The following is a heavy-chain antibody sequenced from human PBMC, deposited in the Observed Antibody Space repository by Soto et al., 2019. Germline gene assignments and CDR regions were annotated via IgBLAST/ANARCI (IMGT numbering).Heavy chain of an antibody. CDR2: IYYDGST. CDR3: ATTVFPASNWFDP. Sequence: QLQLQESGLGLMKPSETLSLTCTVSGGSISRDDYYWGWIRQSPGKGLEWIGNIYYDGSTYYSPSFKSRVTISINTSKTQFSLGLTCVTAADTAVYYGATTVFPASNWFDPWGQGTLVTVSS. CDR1: GGSISRDDYY. D-gene: IGHD4-4*01. J-gene: IGHJ5*02. V-gene: IGHV4-39*01.